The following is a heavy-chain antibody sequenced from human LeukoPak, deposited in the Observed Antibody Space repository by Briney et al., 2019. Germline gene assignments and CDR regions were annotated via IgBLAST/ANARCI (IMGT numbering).Heavy chain of an antibody. CDR1: GGTFSSYA. CDR3: ARSDIVATITDWFDP. CDR2: IIPIFGTA. Sequence: SVKVSCKASGGTFSSYAISWVRQAPGQGLEWMGRIIPIFGTANYAQKFQGRVTITTDESTSTAYMELSSPRSEDTAVYYCARSDIVATITDWFDPWGQGTLVTVSS. D-gene: IGHD5-12*01. J-gene: IGHJ5*02. V-gene: IGHV1-69*05.